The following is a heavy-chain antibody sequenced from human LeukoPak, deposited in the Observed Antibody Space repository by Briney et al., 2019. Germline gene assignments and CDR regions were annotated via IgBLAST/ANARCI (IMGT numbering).Heavy chain of an antibody. V-gene: IGHV4-39*01. CDR1: GVSISSSNSY. CDR3: ARHPWVGYYDGSPYYFDY. CDR2: IYYSGST. D-gene: IGHD3-3*01. J-gene: IGHJ4*02. Sequence: SETLSLTCTVSGVSISSSNSYWGWIRQPPGKGLEWIGSIYYSGSTYYNPSLKSRVTISVDTSKNQFSLKLSSVTAADTAVCYCARHPWVGYYDGSPYYFDYWGQGTLVTVSS.